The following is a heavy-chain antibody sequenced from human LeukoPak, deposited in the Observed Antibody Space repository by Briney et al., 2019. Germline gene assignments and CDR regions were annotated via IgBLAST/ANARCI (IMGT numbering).Heavy chain of an antibody. CDR3: AREGYSSSSGGNWFDP. CDR2: INHSGST. CDR1: GGSFSGYY. V-gene: IGHV4-34*01. D-gene: IGHD6-6*01. Sequence: SETLSLTCAVYGGSFSGYYWSWIRQPPGKGLEWIGEINHSGSTNYNPSLESRVTISVDTSKNQFSLKLSSVTAADTAVYYCAREGYSSSSGGNWFDPWGQGTLVTVSS. J-gene: IGHJ5*02.